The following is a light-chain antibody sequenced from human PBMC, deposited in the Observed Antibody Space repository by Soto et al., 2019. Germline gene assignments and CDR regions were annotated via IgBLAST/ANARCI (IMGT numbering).Light chain of an antibody. CDR1: QSVSSSY. J-gene: IGKJ1*01. V-gene: IGKV3-20*01. CDR3: LQYGSSPRT. Sequence: EIVLTQSPGTLSLSPGERATLSCRASQSVSSSYLAWYQQKFGQAPRLLIYDASSRATGVPDRFSGSGSGTDFTLTISRLEPEDFAVYYCLQYGSSPRTFAQGTTVEFK. CDR2: DAS.